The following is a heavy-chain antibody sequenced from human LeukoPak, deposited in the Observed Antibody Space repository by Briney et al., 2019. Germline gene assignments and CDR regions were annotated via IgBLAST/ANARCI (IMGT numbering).Heavy chain of an antibody. J-gene: IGHJ5*02. CDR2: IYYSGST. Sequence: MPSETLSLTCTVSGGSISSYYWSWIRQPPGKGLERIGYIYYSGSTNYNPSLKSRVTISVDTSKNQFSLKLSSVTAADTAVYYCARTRIAAGWFDPWGQGTLVTVSS. CDR3: ARTRIAAGWFDP. D-gene: IGHD6-13*01. V-gene: IGHV4-59*01. CDR1: GGSISSYY.